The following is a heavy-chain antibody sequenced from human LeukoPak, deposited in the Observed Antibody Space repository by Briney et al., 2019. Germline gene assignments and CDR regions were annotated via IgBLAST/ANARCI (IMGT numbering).Heavy chain of an antibody. D-gene: IGHD3-10*01. CDR3: ARHSDVIGAI. Sequence: GESLKISCKASGYTFTHQWIGWVRQKSGSGLEWMGIICPRDSDTRYSPSFQGHVSISADTSINTAYLEWSRLEASDTAIYYCARHSDVIGAIWGQGTLVTVSS. V-gene: IGHV5-51*01. CDR1: GYTFTHQW. J-gene: IGHJ4*02. CDR2: ICPRDSDT.